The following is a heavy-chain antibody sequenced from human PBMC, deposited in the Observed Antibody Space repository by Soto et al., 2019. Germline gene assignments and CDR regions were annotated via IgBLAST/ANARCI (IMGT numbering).Heavy chain of an antibody. J-gene: IGHJ4*02. CDR2: ISSSSSTI. D-gene: IGHD3-22*01. CDR3: ARDVGYYDDSSGYYRFDY. Sequence: EVHLVESGGGLVQPGGSLRLSCAASGFIFSSYGMNWVRQAPGKGLEWVSFISSSSSTIYYADSVKGRFTISRDNAKNSLYLQMNSLRDEDTAVYYCARDVGYYDDSSGYYRFDYWGQGTLVTVSS. V-gene: IGHV3-48*02. CDR1: GFIFSSYG.